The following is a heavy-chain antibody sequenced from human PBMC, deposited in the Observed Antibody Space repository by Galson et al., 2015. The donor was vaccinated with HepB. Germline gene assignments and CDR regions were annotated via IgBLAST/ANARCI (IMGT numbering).Heavy chain of an antibody. V-gene: IGHV3-21*01. Sequence: SLRLSCAASGFTFSSYSMNWVRQAPGKGLEWVSSISSSSSYIYYADSVKGRFTISRDNAKNSLYLQMNSLRAEDTAVYYCARGRYEGYYDFWSAQNWFDPWGQGTLVTVSS. CDR2: ISSSSSYI. CDR1: GFTFSSYS. J-gene: IGHJ5*02. CDR3: ARGRYEGYYDFWSAQNWFDP. D-gene: IGHD3-3*01.